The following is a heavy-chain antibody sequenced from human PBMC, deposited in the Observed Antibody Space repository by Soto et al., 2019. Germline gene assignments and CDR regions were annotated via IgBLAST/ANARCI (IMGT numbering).Heavy chain of an antibody. CDR1: GFTFSSYS. D-gene: IGHD5-18*01. V-gene: IGHV3-21*01. Sequence: GGSLRLSCAASGFTFSSYSMNWVRQAPGKGLEWVSSISSSSSYIYYADSVKGRFTISRDNAKNSLYLQMNSLRAEDTAVYYCARATINRDTAMDYYYYGMDVWGQGTTVTVSS. CDR3: ARATINRDTAMDYYYYGMDV. J-gene: IGHJ6*02. CDR2: ISSSSSYI.